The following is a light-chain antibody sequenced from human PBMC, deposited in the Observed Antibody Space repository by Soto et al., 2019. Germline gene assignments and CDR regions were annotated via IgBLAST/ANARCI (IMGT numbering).Light chain of an antibody. V-gene: IGKV3-15*01. CDR1: QSVTSH. Sequence: EIVLTQSPATLSVSPGESATLSCRASQSVTSHLAWYQQKPGQAPRLLIFGASTRATGIPARFSGSGSGTDFTLTISSLQSEDFAVYYCQQYDSRPTFGQGTKLEIK. CDR2: GAS. CDR3: QQYDSRPT. J-gene: IGKJ2*01.